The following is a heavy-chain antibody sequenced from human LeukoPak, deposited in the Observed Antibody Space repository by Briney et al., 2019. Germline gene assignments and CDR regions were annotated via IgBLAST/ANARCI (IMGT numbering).Heavy chain of an antibody. CDR1: GYTFTSYD. J-gene: IGHJ6*02. D-gene: IGHD3-3*01. CDR2: MNPNSGNT. Sequence: GASVKVSCKAPGYTFTSYDINWVRQATGQGLEWMGWMNPNSGNTGYAQKFQGRVTMTRNTSISTAYMELSSLRSEDTAVYYCARGPLYYDFWSGYYSSYYGMDVWGQGTTVTVSS. CDR3: ARGPLYYDFWSGYYSSYYGMDV. V-gene: IGHV1-8*01.